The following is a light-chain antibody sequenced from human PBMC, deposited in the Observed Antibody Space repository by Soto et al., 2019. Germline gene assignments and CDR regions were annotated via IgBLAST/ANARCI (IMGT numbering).Light chain of an antibody. CDR1: SSNIGAGYD. J-gene: IGLJ1*01. Sequence: QSVLTQPPSVSGAPGQRVTISCTGSSSNIGAGYDVHWYQQLPGTAPKLLIYGNSNRPSGVPDRFSGSKSGTSASLAITGLQDEDEADYYCQSYDSSLSGLVFGTGTKVNVL. V-gene: IGLV1-40*01. CDR2: GNS. CDR3: QSYDSSLSGLV.